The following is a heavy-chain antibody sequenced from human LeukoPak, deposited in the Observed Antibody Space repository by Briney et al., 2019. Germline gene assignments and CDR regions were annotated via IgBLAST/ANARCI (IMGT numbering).Heavy chain of an antibody. Sequence: PSETLSLTCTVSGGSISSYYWSWIRQPPGKGLEWIGYIYYSGSTNYNPSLKSRVTISVDTSKNQFSLKLSSVTAADTAVYYCARVRGYGRLWYFDYWGQGTLVTVSS. CDR2: IYYSGST. CDR1: GGSISSYY. V-gene: IGHV4-59*01. CDR3: ARVRGYGRLWYFDY. J-gene: IGHJ4*02. D-gene: IGHD5-18*01.